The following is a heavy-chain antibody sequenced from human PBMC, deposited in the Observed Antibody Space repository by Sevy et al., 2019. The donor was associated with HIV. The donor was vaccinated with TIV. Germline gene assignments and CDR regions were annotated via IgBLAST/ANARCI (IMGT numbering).Heavy chain of an antibody. Sequence: GGSLRLSCAASGFTFANAWMSWVRQTPGKGLEWVARIKSKSDGGTTNYAALGKDRFTNSREDSKIKVYLQMNSLKTEDTAVYYCTTMVTYSLGDSLDYWGQGTLVTVSS. D-gene: IGHD2-21*02. CDR3: TTMVTYSLGDSLDY. CDR2: IKSKSDGGTT. CDR1: GFTFANAW. J-gene: IGHJ4*02. V-gene: IGHV3-15*01.